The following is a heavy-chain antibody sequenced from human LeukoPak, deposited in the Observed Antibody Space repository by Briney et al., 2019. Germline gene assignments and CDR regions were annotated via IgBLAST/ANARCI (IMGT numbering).Heavy chain of an antibody. CDR3: AKRGVVIRVILVGFHKEAYYFDS. CDR2: LYSGGTT. Sequence: QPGGSLRLSCVASGFYASRYYMSWVRQAPGEGLEWVSVLYSGGTTDYADSVKGRFTISRDNPKNTLYLQMNSLRAEDTAVYFCAKRGVVIRVILVGFHKEAYYFDSWGQGALVTVSS. V-gene: IGHV3-53*01. J-gene: IGHJ4*02. D-gene: IGHD3-22*01. CDR1: GFYASRYY.